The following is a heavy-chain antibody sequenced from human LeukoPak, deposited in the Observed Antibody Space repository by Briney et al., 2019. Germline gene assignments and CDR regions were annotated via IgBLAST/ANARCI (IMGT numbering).Heavy chain of an antibody. CDR3: AKDVGSSSWYGYFQL. CDR1: GFTFSSYA. V-gene: IGHV3-23*01. Sequence: PGGSLRLSCAASGFTFSSYAMSWVRQAPGKGLEWVSAISGSGGSTYYADSVKGRFTTSRDNSKNTLYLQMNSLRAEDTAVYYCAKDVGSSSWYGYFQLWGQGTLVTVSS. J-gene: IGHJ1*01. D-gene: IGHD6-13*01. CDR2: ISGSGGST.